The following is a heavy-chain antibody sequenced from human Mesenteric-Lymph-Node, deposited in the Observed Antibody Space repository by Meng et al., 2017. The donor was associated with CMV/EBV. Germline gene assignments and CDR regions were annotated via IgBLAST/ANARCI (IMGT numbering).Heavy chain of an antibody. CDR3: AGTEDIVVVPAAPRAEYFQH. D-gene: IGHD2-2*01. J-gene: IGHJ1*01. V-gene: IGHV3-30*04. CDR2: ISYDGSNK. CDR1: GFTFSSYA. Sequence: GESLKISCAASGFTFSSYAMHWVRQAPGKGLEWVAVISYDGSNKYYADSVKGRFTISRDNSKNTLYLQMNSLRAEDTAVYYCAGTEDIVVVPAAPRAEYFQHWGQGTLVTVSS.